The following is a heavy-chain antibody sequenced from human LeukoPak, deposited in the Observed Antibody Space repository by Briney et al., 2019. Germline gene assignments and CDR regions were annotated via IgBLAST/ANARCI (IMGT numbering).Heavy chain of an antibody. D-gene: IGHD1-26*01. Sequence: SETLSLTCTVSGASLSRSTYYWVWIRQPPGKGLEWIGSIYYDGSTYYNPSLKSRVTISVDTSKNQFFLNPSSVTAADTAIYYCATLSGARDYWGQGTLVTVSS. CDR2: IYYDGST. CDR3: ATLSGARDY. CDR1: GASLSRSTYY. J-gene: IGHJ4*02. V-gene: IGHV4-39*01.